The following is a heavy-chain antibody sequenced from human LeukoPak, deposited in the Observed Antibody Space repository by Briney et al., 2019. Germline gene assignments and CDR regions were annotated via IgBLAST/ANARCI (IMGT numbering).Heavy chain of an antibody. CDR1: GFTFSRYW. CDR3: TRPRSGYFFDH. D-gene: IGHD6-25*01. J-gene: IGHJ4*02. Sequence: PGGSLRLSCAASGFTFSRYWMSWVRQAPGKGLEWVANIKEDGREQYYVDSVKGRFTISRDNAKNSLDLQMSSLRAEDTAVYYCTRPRSGYFFDHWGQGALATV. CDR2: IKEDGREQ. V-gene: IGHV3-7*01.